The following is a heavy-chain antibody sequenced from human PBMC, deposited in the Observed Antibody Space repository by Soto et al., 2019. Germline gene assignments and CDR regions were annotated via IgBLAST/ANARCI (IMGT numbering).Heavy chain of an antibody. Sequence: WASVRVSCKVSGYTLTELSMHWVRQAPGKGLEWMGGFDPEDGETIYAQKFQGRVTMTEDTSTDTAYMELSSLRSEDTAVYYCATDRSGIPLFDYWGQGTLVTVSS. CDR3: ATDRSGIPLFDY. CDR1: GYTLTELS. V-gene: IGHV1-24*01. J-gene: IGHJ4*02. D-gene: IGHD1-1*01. CDR2: FDPEDGET.